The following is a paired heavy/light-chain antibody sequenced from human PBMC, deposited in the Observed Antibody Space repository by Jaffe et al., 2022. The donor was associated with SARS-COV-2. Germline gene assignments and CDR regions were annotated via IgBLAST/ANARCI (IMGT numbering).Heavy chain of an antibody. CDR2: ISTNSSYI. D-gene: IGHD2-8*01. CDR1: GFTFSSYS. CDR3: ATVRYCTNGVCYSAFDI. Sequence: EVQLVESGGGLVKPGGSLRLSCAASGFTFSSYSLNWVRQAPGKGLEWVSSISTNSSYIYYADSVKGRFTISRDNADNSLYLQLNSLRAEDTAVYYCATVRYCTNGVCYSAFDIWGQGTMVTVSS. J-gene: IGHJ3*02. V-gene: IGHV3-21*01.
Light chain of an antibody. CDR2: DAS. J-gene: IGKJ3*01. CDR1: QDISNS. Sequence: DIQMTQSPSSLSASVGDRVTITCQASQDISNSLNWFQQKPGKAPKLLIYDASNLEAGVPSRFSGSGSGTDFTFTISTLHPEDIATYYCQQSDHLLIFTFGPGTKVDIK. V-gene: IGKV1-33*01. CDR3: QQSDHLLIFT.